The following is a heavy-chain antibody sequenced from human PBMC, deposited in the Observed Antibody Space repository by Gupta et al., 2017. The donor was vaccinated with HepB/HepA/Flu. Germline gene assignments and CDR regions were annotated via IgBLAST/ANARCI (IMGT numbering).Heavy chain of an antibody. J-gene: IGHJ4*02. CDR1: GFAFNHFG. CDR2: IWYDGSNK. CDR3: ARGIWSASDNPRVTSSYSDS. Sequence: QVQLVESGGGVVQPGNSLRLSCAASGFAFNHFGMNWVRQAPGKGLEWVAVIWYDGSNKYYADSVKGLFTISRDNSKNILYLQMNSLRGEDTAVYYCARGIWSASDNPRVTSSYSDSWGQGTLVTVSS. D-gene: IGHD4-17*01. V-gene: IGHV3-33*01.